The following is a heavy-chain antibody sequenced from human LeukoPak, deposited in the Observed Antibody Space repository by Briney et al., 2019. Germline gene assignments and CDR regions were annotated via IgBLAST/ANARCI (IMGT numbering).Heavy chain of an antibody. CDR3: ARVGTYYDFWSGIREYYFDY. D-gene: IGHD3-3*01. CDR1: GASLNNNFY. Sequence: PSETLSLTCTVSGASLNNNFYWSWIRPPPGKGLEGIGYIYYSGSTNYKPSLKSRVTISVDTSKNQFSLKLSSVTAADTAVYYCARVGTYYDFWSGIREYYFDYWGQGTLVTVSS. V-gene: IGHV4-59*01. J-gene: IGHJ4*02. CDR2: IYYSGST.